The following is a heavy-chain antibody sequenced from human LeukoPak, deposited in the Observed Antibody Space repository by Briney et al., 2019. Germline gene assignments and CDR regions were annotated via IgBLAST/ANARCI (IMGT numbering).Heavy chain of an antibody. D-gene: IGHD2-2*01. V-gene: IGHV4-39*01. J-gene: IGHJ4*02. Sequence: SETLSLTCTVSGGSISSSSYYWGWIRQPPGKGLEWIGTMYYSGSTYYNSSLKSRVTISVDTSKNQFSLKLSSVTAADTAVYYCARRVYCSSISCYYFDYWGQGTLVTVSS. CDR3: ARRVYCSSISCYYFDY. CDR1: GGSISSSSYY. CDR2: MYYSGST.